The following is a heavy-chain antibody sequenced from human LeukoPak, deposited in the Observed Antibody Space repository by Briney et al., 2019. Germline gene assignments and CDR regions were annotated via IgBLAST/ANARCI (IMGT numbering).Heavy chain of an antibody. CDR1: GGTFSSYA. CDR2: IIPIFGTA. D-gene: IGHD5-18*01. Sequence: SVKVSCKASGGTFSSYAISWVRQARGQGLEWMGRIIPIFGTANYSQKFQGRVTITTDESTSTAYMELSSLRSEDTAVYYCASGGYSYGYCDYWGQGTLVTVSS. V-gene: IGHV1-69*05. J-gene: IGHJ4*02. CDR3: ASGGYSYGYCDY.